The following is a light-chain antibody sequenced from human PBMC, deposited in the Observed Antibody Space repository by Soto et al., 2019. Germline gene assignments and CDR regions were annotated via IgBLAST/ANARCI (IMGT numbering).Light chain of an antibody. CDR1: QGIRND. V-gene: IGKV1-6*01. Sequence: ATQMTQSPSSLSASVGDRVTITCRASQGIRNDLGWYQQKPGKAPKLLIYAASSLQSGVPSRFSGSGSGTDFTLTISSLQPEDFVTYYCLQDYNYPRTFGQGTKLEIK. CDR2: AAS. CDR3: LQDYNYPRT. J-gene: IGKJ2*01.